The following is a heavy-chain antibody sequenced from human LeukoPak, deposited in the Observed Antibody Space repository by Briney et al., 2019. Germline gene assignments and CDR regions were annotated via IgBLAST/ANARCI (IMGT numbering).Heavy chain of an antibody. J-gene: IGHJ4*02. CDR3: ARAGGTSWADY. D-gene: IGHD6-13*01. CDR2: VKQDGTEK. Sequence: GGSLRLSCEASGFTFRDYWMTWVRQAPGKGLEWVANVKQDGTEKFYVDSVKGRFTVSRDNGKNSLYLQMNSLRVEDTAIYYCARAGGTSWADYWGQGTLVTVSS. CDR1: GFTFRDYW. V-gene: IGHV3-7*01.